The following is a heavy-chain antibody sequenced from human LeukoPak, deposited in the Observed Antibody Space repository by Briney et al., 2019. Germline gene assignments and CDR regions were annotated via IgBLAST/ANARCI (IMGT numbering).Heavy chain of an antibody. D-gene: IGHD7-27*01. Sequence: ASVKVSCKASAYSFSTYDINWVRQAPGQGLEWMGWINPNSGGTNYAQNFQGRVTMTRDTSISTAYMELSRLRSDDTAVYYCARTMHWANWGYFDYWGQGTLATVSS. CDR3: ARTMHWANWGYFDY. J-gene: IGHJ4*02. CDR2: INPNSGGT. V-gene: IGHV1-2*02. CDR1: AYSFSTYD.